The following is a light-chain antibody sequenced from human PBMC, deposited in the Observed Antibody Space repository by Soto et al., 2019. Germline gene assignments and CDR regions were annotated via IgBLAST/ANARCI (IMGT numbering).Light chain of an antibody. CDR1: RYIRSD. J-gene: IGKJ1*01. Sequence: IQMTQSPSSLSASVGDRVTITCRASRYIRSDLSWYQQRPGQAPKVLIYAASSLQSGVPSRFSGSGSGTDFTLTISSLQPEDFATYYCLQDYNYPWTFGQGTKVDI. CDR2: AAS. V-gene: IGKV1-6*01. CDR3: LQDYNYPWT.